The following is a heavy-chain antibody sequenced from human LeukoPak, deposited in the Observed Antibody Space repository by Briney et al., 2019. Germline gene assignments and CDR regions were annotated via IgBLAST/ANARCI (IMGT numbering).Heavy chain of an antibody. Sequence: ASVKVSCRASGGTFSSYAISGVRQAPGQGLEWMGGIIPIFGTANYAQKFQGRVTITTDESTSTAYMELSSLRSEDTAVYYCARGLSNAFDIWGQGTMVTVSS. J-gene: IGHJ3*02. CDR1: GGTFSSYA. CDR3: ARGLSNAFDI. D-gene: IGHD3-16*02. CDR2: IIPIFGTA. V-gene: IGHV1-69*05.